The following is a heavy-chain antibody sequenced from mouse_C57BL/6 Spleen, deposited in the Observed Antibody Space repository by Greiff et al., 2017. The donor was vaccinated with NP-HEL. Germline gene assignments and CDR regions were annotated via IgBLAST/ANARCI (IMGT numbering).Heavy chain of an antibody. CDR3: ARSGIYGSSYVWYFDV. CDR1: GYTFTSYW. D-gene: IGHD1-1*01. CDR2: IHPNSGST. V-gene: IGHV1-64*01. J-gene: IGHJ1*03. Sequence: QVHVKQPGAELVKPGASVKLSCKASGYTFTSYWMHWVKQRPGQGLEWIGMIHPNSGSTNYNEKFKSKATLTVDKSSSTAYMQLSSLTSEDSAVYYCARSGIYGSSYVWYFDVWGTGTTVTVSS.